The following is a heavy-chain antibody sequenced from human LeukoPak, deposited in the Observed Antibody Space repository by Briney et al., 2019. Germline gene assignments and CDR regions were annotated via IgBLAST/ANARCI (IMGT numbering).Heavy chain of an antibody. V-gene: IGHV1-2*02. CDR3: ARDLEFYNVLTGYYIPSFDY. Sequence: ASVKVSCKASGYTFTSYGISWVRQAPGQGPEWMGWINPNTGGTKYAQKFQGRVTMTRDTSISTAYMEVKRLGSDDTAVYYCARDLEFYNVLTGYYIPSFDYWGQGTQVTVSS. J-gene: IGHJ4*02. CDR1: GYTFTSYG. D-gene: IGHD3-9*01. CDR2: INPNTGGT.